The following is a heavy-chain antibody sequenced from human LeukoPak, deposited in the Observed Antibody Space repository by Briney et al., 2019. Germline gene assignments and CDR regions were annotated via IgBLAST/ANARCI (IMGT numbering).Heavy chain of an antibody. V-gene: IGHV3-9*01. CDR2: ISWNSGSI. CDR3: AKGKWLSESPLDY. J-gene: IGHJ4*02. D-gene: IGHD3-22*01. Sequence: GGSLRLSCAASGFTFDDYAMHWVRQAPGKGLEWVSGISWNSGSIGYADSVKGRFTISRDNAKNSLYLQMNSLRAEDTALYYCAKGKWLSESPLDYWGQGTLVTVSS. CDR1: GFTFDDYA.